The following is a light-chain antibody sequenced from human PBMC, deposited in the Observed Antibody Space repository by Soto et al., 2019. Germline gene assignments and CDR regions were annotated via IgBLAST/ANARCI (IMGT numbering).Light chain of an antibody. V-gene: IGKV3-20*01. Sequence: ETVLTQYPDTLSLSPGEGATLYCRASRTVSGSYLAWYQQKPGQAPRLLIYSASTRATGIPDRFRGSGFGTDFPLTISRLEPEDFAVYYCQQYHSSPPWTFGQGTRLEIK. CDR2: SAS. J-gene: IGKJ2*02. CDR3: QQYHSSPPWT. CDR1: RTVSGSY.